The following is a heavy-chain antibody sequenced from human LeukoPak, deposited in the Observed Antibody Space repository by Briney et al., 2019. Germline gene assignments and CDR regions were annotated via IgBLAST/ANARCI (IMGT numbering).Heavy chain of an antibody. J-gene: IGHJ4*02. CDR3: ARGYYYDSSGYYYVRPPEY. D-gene: IGHD3-22*01. Sequence: PGGSLRLSCEDSGFNVSSNYMTWVGQAPGKGLEWVSVFYNACSTYYADSVKDRFTISRDKSENTLYLQMNSLRAEDTAVYFCARGYYYDSSGYYYVRPPEYWGQGTLVTVSS. V-gene: IGHV3-66*01. CDR1: GFNVSSNY. CDR2: FYNACST.